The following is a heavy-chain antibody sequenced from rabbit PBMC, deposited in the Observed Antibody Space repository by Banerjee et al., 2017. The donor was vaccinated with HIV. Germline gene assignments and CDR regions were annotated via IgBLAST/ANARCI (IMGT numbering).Heavy chain of an antibody. Sequence: QSLEESGGDLVKPGASLTLTCTASGFSFSSGYYMCWVRQAPGKGLEWIACIWAGSGGSAGYASWAKGRFTISKTSSTTVTLQMTSLTAADTATYSCARGDAGSGCLNLWGPGTLVTVS. CDR2: IWAGSGGSA. D-gene: IGHD4-2*01. V-gene: IGHV1S40*01. CDR3: ARGDAGSGCLNL. CDR1: GFSFSSGYY. J-gene: IGHJ4*01.